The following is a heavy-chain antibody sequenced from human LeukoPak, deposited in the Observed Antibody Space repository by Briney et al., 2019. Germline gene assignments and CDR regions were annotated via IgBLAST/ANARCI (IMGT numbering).Heavy chain of an antibody. CDR2: ISSSSSYI. D-gene: IGHD3-3*01. V-gene: IGHV3-21*01. J-gene: IGHJ4*02. CDR1: GFAFSSYS. CDR3: ARDHSIFYYFDY. Sequence: GGSLRLSCAASGFAFSSYSMNWVRQAPGKGLEWVSSISSSSSYIYYADSVKGRFTISRDNAKNSLYLQMNSLRAEVTAVYYCARDHSIFYYFDYWGQGTLVTVSS.